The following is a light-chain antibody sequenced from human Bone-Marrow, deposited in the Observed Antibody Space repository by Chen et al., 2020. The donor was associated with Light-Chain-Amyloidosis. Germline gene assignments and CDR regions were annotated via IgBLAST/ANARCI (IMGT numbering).Light chain of an antibody. Sequence: FLLTQPHSVSESPGKTITISCTRSSGSIATNFVQWYQQRPGSPATPLILMNDQRPSGVPDRFSGAIDSSSNSASLPISGLKPEDEADYYCQSYVAGNPWVFGGGTKVTVL. CDR1: SGSIATNF. CDR2: MND. CDR3: QSYVAGNPWV. J-gene: IGLJ3*02. V-gene: IGLV6-57*01.